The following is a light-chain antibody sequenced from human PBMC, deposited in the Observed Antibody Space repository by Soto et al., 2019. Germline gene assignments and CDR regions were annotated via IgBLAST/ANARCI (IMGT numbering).Light chain of an antibody. J-gene: IGKJ2*01. CDR1: QRLGSN. V-gene: IGKV3-15*01. CDR3: QQYNNWPPYT. CDR2: GAS. Sequence: EIVMTQSPATLSVSPGERATLSCRASQRLGSNLAWYQQKPGQAPRLLIYGASSRATGIPARFSGSGSGTDFTLTISSLQSEDFAVYYCQQYNNWPPYTFGQGTKVDIK.